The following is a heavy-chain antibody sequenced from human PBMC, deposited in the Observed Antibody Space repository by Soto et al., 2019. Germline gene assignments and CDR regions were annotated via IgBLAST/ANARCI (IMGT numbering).Heavy chain of an antibody. V-gene: IGHV4-34*01. CDR1: GGSFSGYY. CDR3: ARGSSSNCFTPYYYHYYGMDV. CDR2: INHSGST. J-gene: IGHJ6*02. Sequence: SETLSLTCAVYGGSFSGYYWSWIRQPPGKGLEWIGEINHSGSTNYNPSLKSRVTISVDTSKNQFSLKLSSVTAADTAVYYCARGSSSNCFTPYYYHYYGMDVWGQGTTVTVSS. D-gene: IGHD6-13*01.